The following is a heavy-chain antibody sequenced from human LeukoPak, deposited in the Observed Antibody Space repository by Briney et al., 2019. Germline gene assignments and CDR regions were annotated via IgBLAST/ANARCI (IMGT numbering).Heavy chain of an antibody. Sequence: ASVKVSCKASGYTFTAYYIHWVRQAPGQGLEWVGRINPNSGGTNSAQRFQGRVTMTRDTSINTAYLELSSLTSDDTAVYYCAREGRSSGEFDPWGQGTLVTVSS. CDR1: GYTFTAYY. D-gene: IGHD6-25*01. V-gene: IGHV1-2*06. CDR3: AREGRSSGEFDP. CDR2: INPNSGGT. J-gene: IGHJ5*02.